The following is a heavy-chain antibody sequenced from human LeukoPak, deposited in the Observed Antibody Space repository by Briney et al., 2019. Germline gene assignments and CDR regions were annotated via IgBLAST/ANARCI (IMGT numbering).Heavy chain of an antibody. CDR1: GGSISSYY. D-gene: IGHD3-22*01. CDR3: ARSQFPPDYYDSSGYPPGWFDP. CDR2: IYTSGST. V-gene: IGHV4-4*07. Sequence: SETLSLTCTVTGGSISSYYWSWIRQPAGKGLEWIGRIYTSGSTNYNPSLKSRVTMSVDTSKNQFSLKLSSVTAADTAVYYRARSQFPPDYYDSSGYPPGWFDPWGQGTLVTVSS. J-gene: IGHJ5*02.